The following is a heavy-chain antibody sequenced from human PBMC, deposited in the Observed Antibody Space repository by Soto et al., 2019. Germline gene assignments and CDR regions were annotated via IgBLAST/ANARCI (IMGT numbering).Heavy chain of an antibody. V-gene: IGHV4-39*01. J-gene: IGHJ5*02. D-gene: IGHD3-3*02. CDR2: IFYLGSS. Sequence: SETLSITFTVSGASIISCDFYGGWVRQPPGKGLEWIGSIFYLGSSYYNPSLKSRVTMSVDTSKNQFSLRLRSVTAADTALYFCARHSLALRKNNWFDPWGQGIMVTVSS. CDR3: ARHSLALRKNNWFDP. CDR1: GASIISCDFY.